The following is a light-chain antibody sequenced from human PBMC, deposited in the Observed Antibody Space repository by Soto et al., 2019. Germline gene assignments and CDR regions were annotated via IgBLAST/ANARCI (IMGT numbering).Light chain of an antibody. J-gene: IGKJ5*01. CDR3: QQHSIWPFT. Sequence: EIVLTQSPDTLSMSPGERATLSCRASQSVPNSRLAWYQQKPGQAPSLVISDTSIRATGIPDRFSGSGSGTAFTLTINNLEPEDFAVYYCQQHSIWPFTFGQGTRLEIK. V-gene: IGKV3D-20*02. CDR2: DTS. CDR1: QSVPNSR.